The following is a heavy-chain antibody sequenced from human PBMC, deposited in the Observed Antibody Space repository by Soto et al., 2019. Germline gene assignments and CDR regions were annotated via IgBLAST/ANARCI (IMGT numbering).Heavy chain of an antibody. CDR1: GVTFSNYA. D-gene: IGHD1-7*01. J-gene: IGHJ4*02. CDR3: ARDMMVGITETGTLDF. CDR2: ISYDGYSK. V-gene: IGHV3-30*01. Sequence: GGSLTLFSAASGVTFSNYAMHSVRQTRGKGLEYVEVISYDGYSKYYADSVKGRFTISRDDSKNTLYLQMNSLRPEDTSLYFCARDMMVGITETGTLDFWGQGGLVTVSS.